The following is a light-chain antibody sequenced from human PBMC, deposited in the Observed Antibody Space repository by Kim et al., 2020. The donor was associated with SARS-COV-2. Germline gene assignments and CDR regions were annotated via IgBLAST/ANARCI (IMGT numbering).Light chain of an antibody. CDR1: NSGSKS. V-gene: IGLV3-21*04. CDR3: QVWDSSSDHPV. J-gene: IGLJ3*02. Sequence: APGKTGRITCGGNNSGSKSVHWYQQMPGQAPVLVIYYDSDRPSGIPERFSGSNSGNTATLTISRVEAGDEADYYCQVWDSSSDHPVFGGGTQLTVL. CDR2: YDS.